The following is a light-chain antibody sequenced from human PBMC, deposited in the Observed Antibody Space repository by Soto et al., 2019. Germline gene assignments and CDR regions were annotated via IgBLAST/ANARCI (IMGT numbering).Light chain of an antibody. CDR3: TSWTTSTTMI. CDR1: SSDIGAYNF. CDR2: DVN. V-gene: IGLV2-14*03. J-gene: IGLJ2*01. Sequence: QSALTQPASVSGSPGQSITLSCTGTSSDIGAYNFVSWYQQHPGKAPKLMLYDVNIRPSGVSNRFSGSKSGNTASLTISGLQAEDEADYYCTSWTTSTTMICGGGTKVTVL.